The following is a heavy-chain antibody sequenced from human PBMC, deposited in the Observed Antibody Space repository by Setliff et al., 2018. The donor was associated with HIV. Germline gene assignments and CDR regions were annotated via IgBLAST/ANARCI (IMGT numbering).Heavy chain of an antibody. D-gene: IGHD3-22*01. CDR1: GYTFTSYG. J-gene: IGHJ3*02. CDR2: ISACNGNT. CDR3: ARMIVLSASSPPNAFDI. V-gene: IGHV1-18*01. Sequence: ASVKVSCKASGYTFTSYGISWVRQAPGQGLEWMGWISACNGNTNYAQKLQGRVTMTTDTSTSTAYMELRGLRSDDTAVYYCARMIVLSASSPPNAFDIWGQGTMVTVSS.